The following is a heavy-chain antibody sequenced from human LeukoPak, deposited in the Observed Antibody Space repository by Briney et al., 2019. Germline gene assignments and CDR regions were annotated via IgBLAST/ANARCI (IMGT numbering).Heavy chain of an antibody. Sequence: GGSLRLSCAGSGFIFNNYAMHWVRQPPGKGLEWVSGISWNSGSIDYADSVEGRFTISRDNAKNSLYLQMNSLRAEDTALYYCAKDSRFLEWLFYGMDVWGQGTTVTVSS. CDR2: ISWNSGSI. CDR1: GFIFNNYA. J-gene: IGHJ6*02. V-gene: IGHV3-9*01. CDR3: AKDSRFLEWLFYGMDV. D-gene: IGHD3-3*01.